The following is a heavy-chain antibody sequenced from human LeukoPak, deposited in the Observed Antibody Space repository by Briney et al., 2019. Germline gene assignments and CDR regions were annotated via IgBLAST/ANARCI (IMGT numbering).Heavy chain of an antibody. CDR3: ARDRTIVVVPAAHRARKESDAFDI. V-gene: IGHV4-30-2*01. D-gene: IGHD2-2*01. CDR1: GGSISSGGYY. J-gene: IGHJ3*02. Sequence: SETLSLTCTVSGGSISSGGYYWSWIRQPPGKGLEWIGYIYHSGSTYYNPSLKSRVTISVDRSKNQFSLKLSSVTAADTAVYYCARDRTIVVVPAAHRARKESDAFDIWGQGTMVTVSS. CDR2: IYHSGST.